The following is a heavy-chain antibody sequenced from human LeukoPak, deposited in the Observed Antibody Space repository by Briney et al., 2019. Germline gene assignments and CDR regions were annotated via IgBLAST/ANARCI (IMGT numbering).Heavy chain of an antibody. D-gene: IGHD2-2*03. CDR2: IYHSGST. CDR3: ASTLAGYCSSTSCLYFDY. Sequence: SQTLSLTCAVSGYSISSGYYWGWIRQPPGKGLEWIGSIYHSGSTYYNPSLKSRVTISVDTSKNQFSLKLSSVTAADTAVYYCASTLAGYCSSTSCLYFDYWGQGTLVTVSS. J-gene: IGHJ4*02. V-gene: IGHV4-38-2*01. CDR1: GYSISSGYY.